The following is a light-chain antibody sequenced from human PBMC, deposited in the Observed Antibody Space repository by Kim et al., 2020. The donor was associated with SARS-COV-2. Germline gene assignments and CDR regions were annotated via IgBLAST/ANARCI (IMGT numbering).Light chain of an antibody. J-gene: IGKJ5*01. Sequence: SPGDSATLSSRANHRVGRSLPGYQHPPAQAPRRLIYDAATGATGTPARFSASGWGTNFSLTLSSLEPEDVAVDYCQQRADWPRVTFGQGTRLEIK. V-gene: IGKV3-11*01. CDR3: QQRADWPRVT. CDR2: DAA. CDR1: HRVGRS.